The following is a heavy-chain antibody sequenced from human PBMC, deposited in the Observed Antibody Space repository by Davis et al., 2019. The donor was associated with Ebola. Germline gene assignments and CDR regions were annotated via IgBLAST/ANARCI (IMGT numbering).Heavy chain of an antibody. J-gene: IGHJ4*01. CDR1: GFTFSSSA. Sequence: SVKVSCKASGFTFSSSAMQWVRQARGQRLEWIGSIVLGSVNTNYAQKFQGRVTITRDMSTSTSYPDLSNLRSEDTAVYYCVASAGTVGKFDYWGQGTRVTVSS. CDR2: IVLGSVNT. V-gene: IGHV1-58*02. CDR3: VASAGTVGKFDY. D-gene: IGHD1-14*01.